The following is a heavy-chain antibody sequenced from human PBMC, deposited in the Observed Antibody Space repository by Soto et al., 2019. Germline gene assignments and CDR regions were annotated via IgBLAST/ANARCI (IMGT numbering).Heavy chain of an antibody. CDR1: GFSFSNAW. Sequence: EVQLVESGGGLVKPGGSVRLSCAASGFSFSNAWMSWVRQAPGKGLEWVGRIKSKTDGGTTDYAEPVKDRFTVSRDDSKSTLYLQMNSLRTEDTAVYYCVTWYNSGRYWGQGTLVTVSS. V-gene: IGHV3-15*01. CDR3: VTWYNSGRY. D-gene: IGHD6-19*01. CDR2: IKSKTDGGTT. J-gene: IGHJ4*02.